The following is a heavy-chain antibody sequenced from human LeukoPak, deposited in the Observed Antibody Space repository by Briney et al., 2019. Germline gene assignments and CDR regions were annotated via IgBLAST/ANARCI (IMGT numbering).Heavy chain of an antibody. CDR3: ASGPTYYDFWSGLGGY. J-gene: IGHJ4*02. CDR1: GFTFSSYS. Sequence: PGGSLRLSCAASGFTFSSYSMNWVRQAPGKGLEWVSYISSASSSIYYADSVKGRFTISRDNAKNSLFLQMNSLRAEDTAVFYCASGPTYYDFWSGLGGYWGQGTLVTVSS. D-gene: IGHD3-3*01. CDR2: ISSASSSI. V-gene: IGHV3-48*04.